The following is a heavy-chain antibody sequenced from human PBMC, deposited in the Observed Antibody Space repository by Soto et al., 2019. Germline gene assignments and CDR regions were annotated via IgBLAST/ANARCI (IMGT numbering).Heavy chain of an antibody. D-gene: IGHD2-2*01. J-gene: IGHJ5*02. CDR1: GGSISSYY. CDR2: IYYSGST. Sequence: SETLSLTCTVSGGSISSYYWSWIRQPPGKGLEWIGYIYYSGSTNYNPSLKSRVTISVDTSKNQFSLKLSSVTAADTAVYYCARNIVVVPAAITWFDPWGQGTLVTVSS. CDR3: ARNIVVVPAAITWFDP. V-gene: IGHV4-59*01.